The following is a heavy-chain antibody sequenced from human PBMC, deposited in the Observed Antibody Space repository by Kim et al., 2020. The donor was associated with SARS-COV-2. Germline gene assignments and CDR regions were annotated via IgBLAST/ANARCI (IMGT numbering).Heavy chain of an antibody. Sequence: YIYYADSVKGRFTSSRDNAKNSLYLQMNSLRAEDTAVYYCAVEEFYYFDYWGQGTLVTVSS. D-gene: IGHD3-16*01. J-gene: IGHJ4*02. CDR2: YI. CDR3: AVEEFYYFDY. V-gene: IGHV3-21*01.